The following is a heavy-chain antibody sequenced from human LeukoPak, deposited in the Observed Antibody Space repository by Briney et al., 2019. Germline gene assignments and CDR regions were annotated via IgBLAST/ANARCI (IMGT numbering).Heavy chain of an antibody. J-gene: IGHJ4*02. CDR1: GFTFRGAW. V-gene: IGHV3-15*01. D-gene: IGHD4-23*01. CDR2: IKSKVDGETA. Sequence: PGGSLRLSCAASGFTFRGAWMTWLRQAPGKGLEWVGRIKSKVDGETAHYAAPVKGKFTISRDDLTDMVYLQVNSLKIEDTAIYYCAADVPEYGGGEFDYWGQGTLVTVSS. CDR3: AADVPEYGGGEFDY.